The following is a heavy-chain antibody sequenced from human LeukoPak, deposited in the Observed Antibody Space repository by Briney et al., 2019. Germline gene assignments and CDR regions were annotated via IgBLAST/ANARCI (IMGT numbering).Heavy chain of an antibody. V-gene: IGHV1-69*05. D-gene: IGHD1-14*01. J-gene: IGHJ6*03. CDR3: AREKYEETPGEGDYHYMDV. CDR1: GGTFSSYA. CDR2: IIPIFGTA. Sequence: SVKVSCKASGGTFSSYAISWVRQAPGQGLVWMGRIIPIFGTANYAQKFQGRVTITTDESTSTAYMELSSLRSEDTAVYYCAREKYEETPGEGDYHYMDVWGKGTTVTVSS.